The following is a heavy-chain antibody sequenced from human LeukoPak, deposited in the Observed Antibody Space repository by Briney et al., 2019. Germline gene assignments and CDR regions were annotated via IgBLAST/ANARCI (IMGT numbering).Heavy chain of an antibody. CDR2: IYSGGST. CDR3: ARQDTAMDMYYFDY. Sequence: GGSLRLSRAASVLTVSSNYMSSVRHAPGKGLEWVSVIYSGGSTYYPDSVKGRFTISTDNSKNTLYLQMTSLRAEDTAVYYCARQDTAMDMYYFDYWGKGTLVTVSS. D-gene: IGHD5-18*01. V-gene: IGHV3-53*01. J-gene: IGHJ4*02. CDR1: VLTVSSNY.